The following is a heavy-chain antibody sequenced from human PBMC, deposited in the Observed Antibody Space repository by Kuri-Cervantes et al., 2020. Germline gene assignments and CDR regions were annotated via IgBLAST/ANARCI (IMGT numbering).Heavy chain of an antibody. CDR1: GGSISSYY. CDR2: IYYSGST. D-gene: IGHD1-1*01. CDR3: ARGGRGEATGFDY. V-gene: IGHV4-59*01. Sequence: SETLSLTCTVSGGSISSYYWSWIRQPPGKGLEWIGYIYYSGSTTYSPSLESRVSISVDTSKSQVSLNLASVTAADTAIYYCARGGRGEATGFDYWGQGILVTVSS. J-gene: IGHJ4*02.